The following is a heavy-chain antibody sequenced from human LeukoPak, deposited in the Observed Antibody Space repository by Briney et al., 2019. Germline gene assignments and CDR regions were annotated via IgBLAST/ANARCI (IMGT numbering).Heavy chain of an antibody. J-gene: IGHJ4*02. CDR1: GFTFTTYW. D-gene: IGHD3-10*01. CDR2: INSDGSIT. V-gene: IGHV3-74*01. CDR3: ARAGSHWHYVY. Sequence: GGSLRLSCAASGFTFTTYWMHWVRQAPGKGLVWVSHINSDGSITSYADSVKGRFTISRDNAKNTLYLQMNSLRAEDTAVYYCARAGSHWHYVYWGQGTVVTVSS.